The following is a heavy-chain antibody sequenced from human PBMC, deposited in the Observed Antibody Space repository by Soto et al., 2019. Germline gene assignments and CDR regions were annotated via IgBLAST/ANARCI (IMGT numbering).Heavy chain of an antibody. J-gene: IGHJ4*02. CDR3: ARGEYYGSGNYFDY. Sequence: QVQLQESGPGLVKPSETLSLTCAVSGHSISSGYYWGWIRQPPGKGLEWIGSFYHSGSTYYNPSLTSRVTISVDTSKNQFSLKLSSVTAADTAVYYCARGEYYGSGNYFDYWGQGTLVTVSS. V-gene: IGHV4-38-2*01. CDR1: GHSISSGYY. D-gene: IGHD3-10*01. CDR2: FYHSGST.